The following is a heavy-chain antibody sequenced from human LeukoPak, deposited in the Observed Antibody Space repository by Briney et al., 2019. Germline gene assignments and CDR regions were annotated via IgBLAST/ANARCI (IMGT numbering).Heavy chain of an antibody. J-gene: IGHJ4*02. Sequence: PGGSLRLSCAASGFTFSSYWMSWVRQAPGKGLEWVANIKQDGSEKYYVDSVKGRFTISRDNAKNSLYLQMNSLSAEDTAVYYCARDSITMVRGVIGYWGQGTLVTVSS. V-gene: IGHV3-7*01. D-gene: IGHD3-10*01. CDR1: GFTFSSYW. CDR3: ARDSITMVRGVIGY. CDR2: IKQDGSEK.